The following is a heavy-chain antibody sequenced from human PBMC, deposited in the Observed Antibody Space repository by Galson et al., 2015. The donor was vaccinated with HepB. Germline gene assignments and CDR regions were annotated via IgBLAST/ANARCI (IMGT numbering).Heavy chain of an antibody. D-gene: IGHD6-19*01. J-gene: IGHJ4*02. CDR1: GFTFSSYA. Sequence: SLRLSCAASGFTFSSYAMSWVRQAPGKGLEWVSAISGSGGSTYYADSVKGRFTISRDNSKNTLYLQMNSLRAEDTAVYYCAKVGIQWLVLDYWGQGTLVTVSS. CDR3: AKVGIQWLVLDY. CDR2: ISGSGGST. V-gene: IGHV3-23*01.